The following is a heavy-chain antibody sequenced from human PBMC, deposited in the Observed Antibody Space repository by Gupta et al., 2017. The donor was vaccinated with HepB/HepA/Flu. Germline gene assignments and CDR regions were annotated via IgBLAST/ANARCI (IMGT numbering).Heavy chain of an antibody. Sequence: EVQLLESGGGLVQPGGPLRLSCAASGFTFSNYAMTWVRQAPGKGLEGGSAISGSGASTYDADAGKVRFTISRDNSKNTLYLQMNSLRDDDTAVYYCAKQNMGTGWRIFDFWGQGNMVTVSS. CDR3: AKQNMGTGWRIFDF. CDR2: ISGSGAST. J-gene: IGHJ4*02. CDR1: GFTFSNYA. D-gene: IGHD6-19*01. V-gene: IGHV3-23*01.